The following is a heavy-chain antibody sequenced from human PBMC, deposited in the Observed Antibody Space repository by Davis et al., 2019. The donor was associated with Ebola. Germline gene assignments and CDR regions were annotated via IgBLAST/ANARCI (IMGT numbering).Heavy chain of an antibody. CDR2: IYYTGST. Sequence: SETLSLTCAVYGGSFSGYYWSWIRQPPGKGLEWIGYIYYTGSTSYNPSLKSRLTISVDTSKNQFSLKLSSVTAADTAVYYCAREMITFGGVPRWFDPWGQGTLVTVSS. CDR1: GGSFSGYY. CDR3: AREMITFGGVPRWFDP. J-gene: IGHJ5*02. D-gene: IGHD3-16*01. V-gene: IGHV4-59*12.